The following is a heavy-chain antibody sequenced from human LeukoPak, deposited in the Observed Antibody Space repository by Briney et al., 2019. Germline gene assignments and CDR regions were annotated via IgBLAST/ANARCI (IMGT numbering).Heavy chain of an antibody. CDR3: ARHSITMVRGVIITPGDLFDY. Sequence: SETLSLTCAVYGGSFSGYYWSWIRQPPGKGLEWIGEINHSGSTYYNPSLKSRVTISVDTPKNQFSLKLSSVTAADTAVYYCARHSITMVRGVIITPGDLFDYWGQGTLVTVSS. CDR2: INHSGST. CDR1: GGSFSGYY. V-gene: IGHV4-34*01. D-gene: IGHD3-10*01. J-gene: IGHJ4*02.